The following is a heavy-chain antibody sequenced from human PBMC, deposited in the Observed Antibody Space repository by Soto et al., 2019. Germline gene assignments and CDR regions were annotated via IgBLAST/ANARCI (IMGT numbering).Heavy chain of an antibody. V-gene: IGHV4-61*01. CDR3: ARRSRGYRDYAPAY. CDR1: GGSVSSGSYY. J-gene: IGHJ4*02. CDR2: IYYSAST. D-gene: IGHD5-12*01. Sequence: QVQLQESGPGLVKPSETLSLTCTVSGGSVSSGSYYWSWLRQPPGKGLVWIGYIYYSASTNYTHSLKSRVAISVDTSTNLCCLVLRSVTASDTAVYCCARRSRGYRDYAPAYWGPGNLVTVSS.